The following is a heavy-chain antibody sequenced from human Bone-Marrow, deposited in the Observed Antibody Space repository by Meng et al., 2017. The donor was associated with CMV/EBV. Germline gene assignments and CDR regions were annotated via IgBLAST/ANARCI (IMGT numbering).Heavy chain of an antibody. CDR1: GGTFSSYT. CDR3: ARVGGMAARPSD. J-gene: IGHJ1*01. D-gene: IGHD6-6*01. CDR2: ISPRSGGT. Sequence: ASVKVSCKASGGTFSSYTISWVRQAPGQGLEWMARISPRSGGTKFAQKFQGRVTMTTDMSTSAAYLELNSLRSDDTAIYYCARVGGMAARPSDWGQGTLVTVSS. V-gene: IGHV1-2*06.